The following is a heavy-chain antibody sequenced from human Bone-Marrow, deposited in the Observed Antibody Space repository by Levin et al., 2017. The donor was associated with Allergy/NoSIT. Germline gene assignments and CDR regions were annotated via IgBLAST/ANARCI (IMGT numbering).Heavy chain of an antibody. J-gene: IGHJ4*02. Sequence: GESLKISCKTSGYTFTSFDINWVRQAPGQGLEWMGWMYPNSDNAGYAQKFQGRVTMTRNTSISTAYIALSSLRSEDTAIYYCARGELGSGYLFDYWGQGTLVTVSS. D-gene: IGHD5-12*01. V-gene: IGHV1-8*01. CDR3: ARGELGSGYLFDY. CDR1: GYTFTSFD. CDR2: MYPNSDNA.